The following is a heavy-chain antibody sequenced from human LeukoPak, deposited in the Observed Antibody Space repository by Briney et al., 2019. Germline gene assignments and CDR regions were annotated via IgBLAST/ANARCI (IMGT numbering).Heavy chain of an antibody. J-gene: IGHJ6*04. CDR1: GFTFSSYG. CDR2: ISCGGSNK. V-gene: IGHV3-30*18. Sequence: GRSLRLSCAASGFTFSSYGMHWVRQAPGKGLEWVAVISCGGSNKYYADSVKGRFTISRDNSKNTLYLQMNSLRAEDTAVYYCAKDRGVPNYYYYYGMDVWGKGTTVTVSS. CDR3: AKDRGVPNYYYYYGMDV. D-gene: IGHD3-10*01.